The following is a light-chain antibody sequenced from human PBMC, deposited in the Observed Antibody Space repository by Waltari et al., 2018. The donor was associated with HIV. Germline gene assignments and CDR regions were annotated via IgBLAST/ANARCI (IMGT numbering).Light chain of an antibody. V-gene: IGKV3-11*01. J-gene: IGKJ5*01. CDR1: QSVSSF. CDR3: QQRSNWPIT. CDR2: DAS. Sequence: EIVLTKSPATLSLSPGERATLSCRASQSVSSFLAWYQQRVGQAPRLLIYDASNTATGIPARFSGSGSGTDFTLTISSLEPEDFAVYYCQQRSNWPITFGQGTRLEIK.